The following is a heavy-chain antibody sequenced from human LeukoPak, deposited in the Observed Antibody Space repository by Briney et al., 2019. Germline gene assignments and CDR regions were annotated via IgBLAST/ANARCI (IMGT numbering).Heavy chain of an antibody. CDR3: ARRANSGYSGREYYFDY. CDR1: GCSISSSSYY. J-gene: IGHJ4*02. D-gene: IGHD1-26*01. Sequence: PSETLSLTCTVSGCSISSSSYYWGRIRQPPGKGLEWIGSIYYSGSTYYNPSLKSRVTISVATSKNQFSLKLSSVTAADTAVYYCARRANSGYSGREYYFDYWGQGTLVTVSS. CDR2: IYYSGST. V-gene: IGHV4-39*01.